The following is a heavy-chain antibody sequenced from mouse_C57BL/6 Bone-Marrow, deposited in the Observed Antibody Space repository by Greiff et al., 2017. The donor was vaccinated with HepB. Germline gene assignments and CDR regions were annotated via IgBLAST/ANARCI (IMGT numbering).Heavy chain of an antibody. CDR3: ARRAAQATPFAY. D-gene: IGHD3-2*02. CDR1: GYTFTSYG. CDR2: IYPRSGNT. V-gene: IGHV1-81*01. J-gene: IGHJ3*01. Sequence: QVQLQQSGAELARPGASVKLSCKASGYTFTSYGISWVKQRTGQGLEWIGEIYPRSGNTYYNEKFKGKATLTAEKSSSTAYMELRSLTSEDSAVYFCARRAAQATPFAYWGQGTLVTVSA.